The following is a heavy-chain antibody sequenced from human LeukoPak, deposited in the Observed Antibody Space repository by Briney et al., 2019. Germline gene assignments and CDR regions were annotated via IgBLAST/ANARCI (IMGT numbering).Heavy chain of an antibody. Sequence: GRSLRLSCAASGFSVSSHYMSWVRQAPGKGLEWVSVIYSGGSTYYADSVKGRFTISRDNSKNTLYLQMNSLRAEDTAVYYCARGTYYYGSGGLDYWGQGTLVTVSS. CDR1: GFSVSSHY. V-gene: IGHV3-53*01. J-gene: IGHJ4*02. CDR2: IYSGGST. CDR3: ARGTYYYGSGGLDY. D-gene: IGHD3-10*01.